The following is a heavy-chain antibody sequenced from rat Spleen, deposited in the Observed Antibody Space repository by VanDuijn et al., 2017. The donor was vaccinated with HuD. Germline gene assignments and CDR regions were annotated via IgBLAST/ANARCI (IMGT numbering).Heavy chain of an antibody. V-gene: IGHV5-20*01. D-gene: IGHD1-11*01. J-gene: IGHJ2*01. CDR1: GFTFSDYY. Sequence: EVQLVESGGGLVQPGRSMKLSCAASGFTFSDYYMAWVRQAPTAGLEWVATISHDDPNTYYRDSGKGRFTIFRNNAKSTLFLQMDSLRSEDTATYYCTTELRLDYWGQGVMVTVSS. CDR2: ISHDDPNT. CDR3: TTELRLDY.